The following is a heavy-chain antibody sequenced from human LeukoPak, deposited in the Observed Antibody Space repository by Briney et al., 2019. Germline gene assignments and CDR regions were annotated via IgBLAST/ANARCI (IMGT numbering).Heavy chain of an antibody. V-gene: IGHV3-23*01. CDR1: GFTFSSYA. D-gene: IGHD5-24*01. CDR3: ARGAGYNYPYYFDY. Sequence: PGGSLRLSCAASGFTFSSYAMSWVRQAPGKGLEWVSAISNNGGYTYYADSVQGRFTISRDNSKSTLCLQMNSLRAEDTAVYYCARGAGYNYPYYFDYWGQGTLVTVSS. CDR2: ISNNGGYT. J-gene: IGHJ4*02.